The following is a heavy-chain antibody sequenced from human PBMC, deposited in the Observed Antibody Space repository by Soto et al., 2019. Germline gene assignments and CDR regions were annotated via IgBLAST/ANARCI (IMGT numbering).Heavy chain of an antibody. Sequence: SETLSLTCTVSGGSISSSSYYWGWIRQPPGKGLEWIGSIYYSGSTYYNPSLKSRVTISVDTSKNQFSLKLSSVTAADTAVYYCARSPLVVVVVAASHFDYWGQGTLVTVYS. CDR3: ARSPLVVVVVAASHFDY. CDR2: IYYSGST. D-gene: IGHD2-15*01. V-gene: IGHV4-39*01. J-gene: IGHJ4*02. CDR1: GGSISSSSYY.